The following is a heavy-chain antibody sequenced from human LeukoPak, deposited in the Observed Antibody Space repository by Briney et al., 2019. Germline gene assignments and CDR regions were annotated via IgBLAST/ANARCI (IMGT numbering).Heavy chain of an antibody. CDR2: ISAGGEST. J-gene: IGHJ4*02. V-gene: IGHV3-23*01. CDR1: GFTFSTYP. Sequence: GGSLRLSCAASGFTFSTYPMSWVRQAPGKGLEWVSSISAGGESTYYADSVKGRFTITRDNSKTTLYLQMNSLRAEDTAVYYCARDPLDSGPYYFDYWGQGTLVTVSS. D-gene: IGHD5-12*01. CDR3: ARDPLDSGPYYFDY.